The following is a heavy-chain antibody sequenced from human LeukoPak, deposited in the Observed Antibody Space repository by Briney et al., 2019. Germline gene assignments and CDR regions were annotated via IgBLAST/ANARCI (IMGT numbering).Heavy chain of an antibody. J-gene: IGHJ4*02. V-gene: IGHV3-30-3*01. CDR3: ARSLQEGSSFD. CDR1: GFTFSSYA. D-gene: IGHD6-6*01. Sequence: GGSLRLSCAASGFTFSSYAMHWVRQAPGKGLEWVAVISYDGSNKYYADSVKGRFTISRDNSKNTLYLQMNSLRAEDTAVYYCARSLQEGSSFDWGQGTLVTVSS. CDR2: ISYDGSNK.